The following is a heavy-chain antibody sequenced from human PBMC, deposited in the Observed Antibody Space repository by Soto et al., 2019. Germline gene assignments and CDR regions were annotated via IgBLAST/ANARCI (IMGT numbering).Heavy chain of an antibody. CDR1: GYTFTGYF. CDR2: INPNSGAT. V-gene: IGHV1-2*02. Sequence: QVQLEQSGAEVKKPGASVKVSCKASGYTFTGYFMHWVRQAPGQGLEWMGWINPNSGATKYAQKFQGRVTLSRDTSISTASMELSGLRSDDTAVYYCARGGGTILAPLPWGQGTLVTVSS. CDR3: ARGGGTILAPLP. J-gene: IGHJ5*02. D-gene: IGHD3-3*01.